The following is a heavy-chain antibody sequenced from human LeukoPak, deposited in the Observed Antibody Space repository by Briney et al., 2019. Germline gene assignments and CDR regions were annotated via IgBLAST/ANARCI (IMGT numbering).Heavy chain of an antibody. V-gene: IGHV4-4*07. CDR3: ARDPLDIGSSPVGTWFDP. D-gene: IGHD5-12*01. CDR2: IYTSGST. CDR1: GGSISSYY. Sequence: PSETLSLTCTVSGGSISSYYWSWIRQPAGKGLEWIGRIYTSGSTNYSPSLKSRVTMSVDTSKNQFSLKLSSVTAADTAVYYCARDPLDIGSSPVGTWFDPWGQGTLVTVSS. J-gene: IGHJ5*02.